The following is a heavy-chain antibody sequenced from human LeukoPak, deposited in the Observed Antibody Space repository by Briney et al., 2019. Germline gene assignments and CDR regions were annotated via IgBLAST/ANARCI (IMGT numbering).Heavy chain of an antibody. CDR2: ISGNSGSI. CDR1: GFTFDDYA. V-gene: IGHV3-9*01. Sequence: GGSLRLSCVVSGFTFDDYAMHWVRQAPGKGLEWVSGISGNSGSIGYADSVKGRFTISRDNAKNSLYLQMNSLRAEDTAVYYCAKTLLRGSLDVWGKGTTVTVSS. CDR3: AKTLLRGSLDV. J-gene: IGHJ6*04. D-gene: IGHD2-15*01.